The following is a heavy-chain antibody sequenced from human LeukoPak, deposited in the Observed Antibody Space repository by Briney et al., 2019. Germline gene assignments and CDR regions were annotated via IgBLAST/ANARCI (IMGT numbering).Heavy chain of an antibody. J-gene: IGHJ4*02. CDR1: GFTLSSYA. CDR2: ISYDGSNK. V-gene: IGHV3-30*04. CDR3: ARLELDVVVALPAGFDY. D-gene: IGHD2-2*01. Sequence: GGSLRLSCAASGFTLSSYAMHWVRQAPGKGLEWVAVISYDGSNKYYADSVKGRFTISRDNSKNTLYLQMNSLRAEDTAVYYCARLELDVVVALPAGFDYWGQGTLVTVSS.